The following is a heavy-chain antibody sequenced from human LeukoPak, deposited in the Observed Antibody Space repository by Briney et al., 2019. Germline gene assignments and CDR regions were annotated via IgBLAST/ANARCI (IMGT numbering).Heavy chain of an antibody. CDR3: AKDLDGSGSYGFDP. D-gene: IGHD3-10*01. CDR2: ISSSSSYI. Sequence: GGSLRLSCAASGFTFSSYSMNWVRQAPGKGLEWVSSISSSSSYIYYADSVKGRFTISRDNSKNTLYPQMNSLRAEDTAVYYCAKDLDGSGSYGFDPWGQGTLVTVSS. CDR1: GFTFSSYS. V-gene: IGHV3-21*04. J-gene: IGHJ5*02.